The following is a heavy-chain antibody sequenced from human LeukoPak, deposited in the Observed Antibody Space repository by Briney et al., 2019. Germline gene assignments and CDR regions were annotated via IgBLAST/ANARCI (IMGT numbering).Heavy chain of an antibody. V-gene: IGHV3-21*01. CDR3: AQTLGSGSYFRPNYGMDV. Sequence: GGSLRLSCAASGFTFSSYSMNWVRQAPGKGLEWVSSISSSSSYIYYADSVKGRFTISRDNAKNSLYLQMNSLRAEDTAVYYCAQTLGSGSYFRPNYGMDVWGQGTTVTVSS. J-gene: IGHJ6*02. CDR2: ISSSSSYI. CDR1: GFTFSSYS. D-gene: IGHD1-26*01.